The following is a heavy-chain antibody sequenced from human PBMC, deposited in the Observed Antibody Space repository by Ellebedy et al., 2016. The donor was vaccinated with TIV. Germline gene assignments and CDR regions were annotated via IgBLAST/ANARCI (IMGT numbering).Heavy chain of an antibody. CDR3: ARDPGGGGDFGDNWFDP. CDR1: GFNFRSYW. J-gene: IGHJ5*02. Sequence: GGSLRLSCAASGFNFRSYWMTWVRQAPGKGLEWVSVLYPDAKTNYTDSVNGRSIVSRDSSKNTLYLQMNSLTAEDTAVYYCARDPGGGGDFGDNWFDPWGQGTLVTVSS. V-gene: IGHV3-66*01. CDR2: LYPDAKT. D-gene: IGHD2-21*01.